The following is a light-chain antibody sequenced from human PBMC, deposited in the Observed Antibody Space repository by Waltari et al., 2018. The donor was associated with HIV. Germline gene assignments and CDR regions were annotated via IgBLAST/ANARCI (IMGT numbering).Light chain of an antibody. Sequence: QSVLTQPPSVSGAPGQTVTISCTGSSSNLGAGFHVHWYQQLPRSGPKLLLYTDNNGPTGVPDRCSGSRSGTSASLAISGLQAGDEADYYCQSYDSSLSGAVFGGGTKLTVL. V-gene: IGLV1-40*01. J-gene: IGLJ3*02. CDR2: TDN. CDR1: SSNLGAGFH. CDR3: QSYDSSLSGAV.